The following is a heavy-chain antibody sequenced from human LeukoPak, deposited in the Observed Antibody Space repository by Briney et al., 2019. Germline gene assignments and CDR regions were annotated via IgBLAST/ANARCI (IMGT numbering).Heavy chain of an antibody. CDR1: GYTFTSYG. Sequence: ASVKVSCKASGYTFTSYGISWVRHAPGQGLEWMGWISAYNGNTNYAQKLQGRVTMTTDTSTSTAYMELRSLRSDDTAVYYCARASGWYVDNWFDPWGQGTLVTVSS. D-gene: IGHD6-19*01. V-gene: IGHV1-18*01. J-gene: IGHJ5*02. CDR2: ISAYNGNT. CDR3: ARASGWYVDNWFDP.